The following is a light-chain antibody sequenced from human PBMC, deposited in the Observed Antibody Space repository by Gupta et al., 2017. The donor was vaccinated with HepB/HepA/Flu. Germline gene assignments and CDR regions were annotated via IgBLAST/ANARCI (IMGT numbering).Light chain of an antibody. V-gene: IGKV3-11*01. Sequence: EIVLTQFPATLSLSPGERATLSCRASQSVSSCLAWYQQKPGQAPRLLIYDASNRATGVPARISGSGSGTDFTLTISSLEPEDFAVYYCNQCVNWVGTFGQGTQLEIK. J-gene: IGKJ5*01. CDR1: QSVSSC. CDR3: NQCVNWVGT. CDR2: DAS.